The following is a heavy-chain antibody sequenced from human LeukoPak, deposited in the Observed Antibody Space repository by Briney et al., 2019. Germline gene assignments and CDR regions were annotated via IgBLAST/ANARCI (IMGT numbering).Heavy chain of an antibody. CDR3: ARGDTLSDLNAFDL. Sequence: PGGSLRLSCAASGFTCSTYTMNWVRQAPGKGLECLSYITVSSSTYYADSVQGRFTISRDNAKNSLYLQMNSLRDEDTAVYYCARGDTLSDLNAFDLWGQGTMVTVSS. V-gene: IGHV3-48*02. CDR1: GFTCSTYT. CDR2: ITVSSST. J-gene: IGHJ3*01.